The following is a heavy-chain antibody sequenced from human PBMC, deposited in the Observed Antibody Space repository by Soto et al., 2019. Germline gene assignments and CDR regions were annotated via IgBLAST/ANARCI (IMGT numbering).Heavy chain of an antibody. CDR1: GGSISSYY. Sequence: SETLSLTCTVSGGSISSYYWSWIRQPPGKGLEWIGYIYYSGSTNYNPSLKSRVTISVDTSKNQFSLKLSSVTAADTAVYYCARGHSYYYYGMDVWGQGTTVTSP. J-gene: IGHJ6*02. V-gene: IGHV4-59*01. CDR2: IYYSGST. CDR3: ARGHSYYYYGMDV.